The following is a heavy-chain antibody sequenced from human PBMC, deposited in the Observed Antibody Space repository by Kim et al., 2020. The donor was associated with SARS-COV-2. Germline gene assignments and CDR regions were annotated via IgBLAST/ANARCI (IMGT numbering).Heavy chain of an antibody. Sequence: YVDAVKGRFTMSRDTARNSLSLQMNSLSTEDTAIYYCADLDSAQAPGGIWGQGTQVTVSS. V-gene: IGHV3-7*01. CDR3: ADLDSAQAPGGI. J-gene: IGHJ4*02. D-gene: IGHD3-10*01.